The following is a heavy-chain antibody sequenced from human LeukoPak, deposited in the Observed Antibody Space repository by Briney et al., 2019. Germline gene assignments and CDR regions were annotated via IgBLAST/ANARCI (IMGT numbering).Heavy chain of an antibody. CDR2: IYHSGST. Sequence: PSETLSLTCAVSGGSISSSNWWSWVRQPPGKGLEWIGEIYHSGSTNYNPSLKSRVTISVDKSKNQFSLKLSSVTAADTAVYYCARDFSEWGTDAFDIWGQGTMVTVSS. V-gene: IGHV4-4*02. D-gene: IGHD3-3*01. J-gene: IGHJ3*02. CDR1: GGSISSSNW. CDR3: ARDFSEWGTDAFDI.